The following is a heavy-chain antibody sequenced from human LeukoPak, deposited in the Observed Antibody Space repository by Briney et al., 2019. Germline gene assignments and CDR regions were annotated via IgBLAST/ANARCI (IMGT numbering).Heavy chain of an antibody. CDR1: GGSFSGYY. D-gene: IGHD3-10*01. CDR3: ARGRGKKDY. CDR2: INHSGST. Sequence: KPSETLSLTCAVYGGSFSGYYWSWIRQPPGKGLEWIGEINHSGSTNYNPSLKSRVTISVDTSKNQFSLKLSSVTAADTAVYYCARGRGKKDYWGQGTLVTVSS. V-gene: IGHV4-34*01. J-gene: IGHJ4*02.